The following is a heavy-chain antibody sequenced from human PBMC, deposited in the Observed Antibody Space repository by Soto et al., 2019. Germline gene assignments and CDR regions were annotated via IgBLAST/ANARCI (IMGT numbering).Heavy chain of an antibody. CDR3: AKGRLFEHFDWLPHVGLFYGMDV. CDR2: ISGSGGST. CDR1: GFTFSSYA. J-gene: IGHJ6*02. V-gene: IGHV3-23*01. D-gene: IGHD3-9*01. Sequence: EVQLLESGGGLVQPGGSLRLSCAASGFTFSSYAMSWVRQAPGKGLEWVSAISGSGGSTYYADSVKGRFTISRDNSKNTLYLQMNSLRAEDTAVYYCAKGRLFEHFDWLPHVGLFYGMDVWGQGTTVTVSS.